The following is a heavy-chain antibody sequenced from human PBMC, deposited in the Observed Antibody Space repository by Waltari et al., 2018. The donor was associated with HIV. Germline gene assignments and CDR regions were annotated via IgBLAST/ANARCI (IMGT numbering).Heavy chain of an antibody. CDR3: ARMYYGSWFTMADYGLDV. CDR1: GYTFSGHY. D-gene: IGHD3-10*01. J-gene: IGHJ6*02. Sequence: QVQLVQSGAEVKKPGASVTVSCKASGYTFSGHYIHWVPQPPGQGLEWLGRIDPDSGLANYAQTFQGRVTMTRAKSIGTVYLKLSGLRSDDTALYYCARMYYGSWFTMADYGLDVWGQGTTVTVSS. V-gene: IGHV1-2*06. CDR2: IDPDSGLA.